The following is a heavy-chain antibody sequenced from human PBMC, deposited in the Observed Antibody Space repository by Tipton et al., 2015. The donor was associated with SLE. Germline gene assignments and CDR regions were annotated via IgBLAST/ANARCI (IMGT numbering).Heavy chain of an antibody. J-gene: IGHJ6*02. CDR3: ARLGIVIVPVATYYYGMDV. V-gene: IGHV4-39*07. D-gene: IGHD2-2*01. CDR2: AFYSGST. Sequence: TLSLTCTVSGVSISSTSYYWAWIRQPPGKGLQWIGSAFYSGSTYHNPSLKSRVTMSLDTSKNQFSLKLTSVTAADTAIYYCARLGIVIVPVATYYYGMDVWGQGTTVTVSS. CDR1: GVSISSTSYY.